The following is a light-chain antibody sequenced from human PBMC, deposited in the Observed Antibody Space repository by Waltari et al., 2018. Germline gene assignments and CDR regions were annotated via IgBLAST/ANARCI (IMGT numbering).Light chain of an antibody. J-gene: IGLJ3*02. CDR1: ALSTKY. V-gene: IGLV3-16*01. Sequence: SHELTQPPSVSVSLGQMARISCSGAALSTKYVYWYQQKPVQSPVLIIYKDIERPSGTPERFSGSSSGTLVTLTISGVQAEDEADYYCLSPDSGGTYWVFGGGTKLTVL. CDR3: LSPDSGGTYWV. CDR2: KDI.